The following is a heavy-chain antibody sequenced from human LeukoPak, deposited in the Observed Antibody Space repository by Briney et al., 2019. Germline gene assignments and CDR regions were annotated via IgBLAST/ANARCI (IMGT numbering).Heavy chain of an antibody. CDR1: GFTFNTYW. J-gene: IGHJ4*02. CDR3: VRDGVGAPPFDY. Sequence: GGSLRLSCVASGFTFNTYWMHWVRQAPGKGPVWVSRIKNDGSSTSYADSVKGRFTISRDNAKNTLFLQMNSLRAEDTAVYYCVRDGVGAPPFDYWGQGTLVTVSS. D-gene: IGHD1-26*01. V-gene: IGHV3-74*01. CDR2: IKNDGSST.